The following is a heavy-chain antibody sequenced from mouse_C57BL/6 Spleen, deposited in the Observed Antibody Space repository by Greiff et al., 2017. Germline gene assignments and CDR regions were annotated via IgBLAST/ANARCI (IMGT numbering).Heavy chain of an antibody. J-gene: IGHJ4*01. CDR2: INPYNGGT. V-gene: IGHV1-19*01. CDR3: AREDLLRGAMDY. CDR1: GYTFTDYY. D-gene: IGHD1-1*01. Sequence: VQLQQSGPVLVKPGASVKMSCKASGYTFTDYYMNWVKQSHGKSLEWIGVINPYNGGTSYNQQFKGKATLTVDKASNTAYIELNRLTSGVSAVYYCAREDLLRGAMDYWGQGTSGTVSS.